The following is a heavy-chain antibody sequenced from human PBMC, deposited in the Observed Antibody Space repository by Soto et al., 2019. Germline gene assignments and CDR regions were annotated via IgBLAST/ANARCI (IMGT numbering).Heavy chain of an antibody. Sequence: SETLSLTCAVSGDSISSYYCMWIRQPPGKGLESIGYLYYGRSANYNPSLKSRVTLSVDRSKNQFSLNLSSVTAADTAVYYCASVPQGYNWFDPWGQGTLVTVSS. D-gene: IGHD3-10*02. J-gene: IGHJ5*02. V-gene: IGHV4-59*12. CDR3: ASVPQGYNWFDP. CDR2: LYYGRSA. CDR1: GDSISSYY.